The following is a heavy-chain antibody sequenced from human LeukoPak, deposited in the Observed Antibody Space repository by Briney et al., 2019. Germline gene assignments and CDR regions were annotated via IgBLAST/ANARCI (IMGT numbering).Heavy chain of an antibody. CDR1: GFTFTNAW. CDR2: IKSKTDGGTI. D-gene: IGHD3-10*01. Sequence: GGSLRLSCAASGFTFTNAWMSWVRQAPGKGLEWVGRIKSKTDGGTIDYAAPVRGRFSISRDDSKNTLYLQMNSLRTEDTAVYYCTTLGQSTGYWGQGTLVTVSS. V-gene: IGHV3-15*01. CDR3: TTLGQSTGY. J-gene: IGHJ4*02.